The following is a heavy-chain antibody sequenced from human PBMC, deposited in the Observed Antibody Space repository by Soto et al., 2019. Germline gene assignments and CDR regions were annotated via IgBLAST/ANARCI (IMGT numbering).Heavy chain of an antibody. Sequence: SETLSLTCTVSGGSISSGGYYWSWICQHPGKGLEWIGYIYHSGSTNYNPSLKSRVTISVDKSKNQFSLKLSSVTAADTAVYYCARFKSDYAYYYYGMDVWVQGTTVTVSS. J-gene: IGHJ6*02. CDR3: ARFKSDYAYYYYGMDV. CDR1: GGSISSGGYY. CDR2: IYHSGST. D-gene: IGHD4-17*01. V-gene: IGHV4-31*03.